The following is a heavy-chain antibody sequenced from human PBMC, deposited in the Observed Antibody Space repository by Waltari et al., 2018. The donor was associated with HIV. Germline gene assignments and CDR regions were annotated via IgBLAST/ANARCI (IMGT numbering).Heavy chain of an antibody. Sequence: QVQLVQSGAEVKKPGASVTVSCKASGYSFTRYAMHWVRQAPGQGLEWMGGINAGNGNTKYSQKFQGRVTITRDTSASTAYMELSSLRSEDTAVYYCARDLLDSGGRWGQGTLVTVSS. D-gene: IGHD3-10*01. V-gene: IGHV1-3*01. CDR3: ARDLLDSGGR. CDR1: GYSFTRYA. CDR2: INAGNGNT. J-gene: IGHJ4*02.